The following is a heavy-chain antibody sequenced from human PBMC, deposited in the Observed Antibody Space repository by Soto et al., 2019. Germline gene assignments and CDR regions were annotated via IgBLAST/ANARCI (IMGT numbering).Heavy chain of an antibody. CDR3: ARLSSLYYNSDYGGYYFDY. Sequence: QVQLQESGPGLVKPSQTLSLTCTVSGGSIRGGDYYWSWIRQHPGKGLEWIGYIFYSGNSFYNPSLQSGVTISVDTSKNQFSLQPSSVTAADTAIYYCARLSSLYYNSDYGGYYFDYWGQGTLVSVSS. J-gene: IGHJ4*02. CDR2: IFYSGNS. D-gene: IGHD3-10*01. CDR1: GGSIRGGDYY. V-gene: IGHV4-31*03.